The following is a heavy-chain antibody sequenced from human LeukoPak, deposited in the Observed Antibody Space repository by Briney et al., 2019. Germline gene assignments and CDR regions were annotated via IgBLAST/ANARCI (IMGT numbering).Heavy chain of an antibody. CDR1: GGSISSGGYY. CDR3: ARDSGRDGYSFDY. CDR2: IYYSGST. J-gene: IGHJ4*02. V-gene: IGHV4-31*03. Sequence: TLPLTCTVSGGSISSGGYYWSWIRQHPGKGLEWLGYIYYSGSTYYDPSLKSRVTISVDTSKNQFSLKLSSVTAADTAVYYCARDSGRDGYSFDYWGQGTLVTVSS. D-gene: IGHD5-24*01.